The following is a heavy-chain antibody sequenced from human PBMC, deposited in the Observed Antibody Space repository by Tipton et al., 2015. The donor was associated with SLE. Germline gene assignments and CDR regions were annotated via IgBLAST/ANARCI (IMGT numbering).Heavy chain of an antibody. CDR3: ASGGSGVGAFDI. Sequence: QLVQSGAEVKKPGESLRISCKGSGYSFTRYWISWVRQVPGKGLEWMGRIDPSDSYMNYSPSFQGHVTISVDKSISTAYLQWSSLKASDTAMYYCASGGSGVGAFDIWGQGTMVTVSS. CDR2: IDPSDSYM. J-gene: IGHJ3*02. V-gene: IGHV5-10-1*01. CDR1: GYSFTRYW. D-gene: IGHD2-15*01.